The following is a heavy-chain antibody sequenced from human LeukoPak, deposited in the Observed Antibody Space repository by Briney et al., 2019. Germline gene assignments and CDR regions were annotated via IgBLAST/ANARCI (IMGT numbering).Heavy chain of an antibody. Sequence: ASVKVSCKDSGDTFTRYEINGVRQATGQGLEWMGWMNPNSGNTGYAQKFQGRVTMTRNTSISTAYMELSSLRSEDTAVYYCAIIMRTIFGVVITHWGQGTLVTVSS. CDR2: MNPNSGNT. D-gene: IGHD3-3*01. J-gene: IGHJ4*02. V-gene: IGHV1-8*01. CDR1: GDTFTRYE. CDR3: AIIMRTIFGVVITH.